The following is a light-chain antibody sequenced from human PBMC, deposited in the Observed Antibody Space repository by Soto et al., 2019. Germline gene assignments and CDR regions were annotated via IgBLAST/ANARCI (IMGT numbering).Light chain of an antibody. CDR1: SSNIGNNG. V-gene: IGLV1-36*01. Sequence: SVLTQPPSVSEAPRQRVTISCSGSSSNIGNNGVNWYQQLPGKAPKLLIYYDDLLPSGVSDRFSGSKSGTSASLAISGLQSEDEADYYCAAWDDSLNGPVFGGGTKLIVL. CDR2: YDD. J-gene: IGLJ2*01. CDR3: AAWDDSLNGPV.